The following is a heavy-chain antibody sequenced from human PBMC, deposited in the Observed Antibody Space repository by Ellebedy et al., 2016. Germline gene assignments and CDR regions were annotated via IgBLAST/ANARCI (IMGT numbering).Heavy chain of an antibody. J-gene: IGHJ3*01. CDR2: IYYDGSKK. CDR3: ARGVPGSFENAFDL. Sequence: GGSLRLSXAASGFSFRTYGMHWVRQAPGKGLEFVALIYYDGSKKYYGDSVKGRFSISRDNSKNTVYLQMSSLRTEDTGVYYCARGVPGSFENAFDLWGRGTMVTVSS. D-gene: IGHD3-10*01. V-gene: IGHV3-33*01. CDR1: GFSFRTYG.